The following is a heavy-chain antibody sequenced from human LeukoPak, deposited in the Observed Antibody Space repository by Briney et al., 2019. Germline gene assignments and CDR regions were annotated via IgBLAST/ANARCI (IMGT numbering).Heavy chain of an antibody. J-gene: IGHJ4*02. CDR3: ARYRVITNDYFDS. V-gene: IGHV3-11*01. D-gene: IGHD3-16*01. Sequence: GGSLRLSCAASGFTFGDYYMTWIRQAPGKGLEWVSYISNSGNTIKEADSVKGRFTISRDNAQDSLFLQMKSLRAEDTAVYYCARYRVITNDYFDSWGQGTLVTVSS. CDR2: ISNSGNTI. CDR1: GFTFGDYY.